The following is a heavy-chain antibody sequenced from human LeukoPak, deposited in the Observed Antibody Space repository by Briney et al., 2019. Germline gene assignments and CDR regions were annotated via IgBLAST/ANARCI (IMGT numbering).Heavy chain of an antibody. CDR2: INHSGST. CDR1: GGSISGYY. CDR3: ARGPEVLRYFDWLFYYYYYMDV. D-gene: IGHD3-9*01. V-gene: IGHV4-34*01. J-gene: IGHJ6*03. Sequence: SETLSLTCTVSGGSISGYYWSWIRQPPGKGLEWIGEINHSGSTNYNPSLKSRVTISVDTSKNQLPLKVTSVTAADTAVYYCARGPEVLRYFDWLFYYYYYMDVWGKGTTVTISS.